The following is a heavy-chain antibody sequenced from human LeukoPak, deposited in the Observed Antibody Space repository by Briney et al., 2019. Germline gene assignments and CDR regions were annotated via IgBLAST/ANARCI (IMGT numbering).Heavy chain of an antibody. J-gene: IGHJ4*02. CDR1: GFTFSSYA. V-gene: IGHV3-30*04. CDR2: ISYDGSNK. Sequence: GRSLRLSCAASGFTFSSYAMHWVRQAPGKGLEWVAVISYDGSNKYYADSVKGRFTISRDNSKNTLYLQMNSLRAEDTAVYYCARRPTAAMFDYWGQGTLVTVSS. CDR3: ARRPTAAMFDY. D-gene: IGHD2-2*01.